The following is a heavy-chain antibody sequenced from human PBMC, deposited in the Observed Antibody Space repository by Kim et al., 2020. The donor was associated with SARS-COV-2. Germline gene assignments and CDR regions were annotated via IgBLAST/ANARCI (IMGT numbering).Heavy chain of an antibody. CDR2: ISAYNGNT. CDR3: ARGGASGLRSEWSWGLPVYYYYYGMDV. J-gene: IGHJ6*02. Sequence: ASVKVSCKASGYTFTSYGISWVRQAPGQGLEWMGWISAYNGNTNYAQKLQGRVTMTTDTSTSTAYMELRSLRSDDTAVYYCARGGASGLRSEWSWGLPVYYYYYGMDVWGQGTTVTVSS. CDR1: GYTFTSYG. V-gene: IGHV1-18*01. D-gene: IGHD1-26*01.